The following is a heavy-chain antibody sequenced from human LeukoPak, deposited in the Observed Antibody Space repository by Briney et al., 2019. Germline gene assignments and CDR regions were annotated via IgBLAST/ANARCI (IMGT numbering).Heavy chain of an antibody. V-gene: IGHV4-39*07. J-gene: IGHJ4*02. CDR3: ARDGSISWYYFDY. D-gene: IGHD6-13*01. CDR2: IYYSGFT. Sequence: SETLSLTCSVFGGSISNTDRYWGWVRQPPEKGLEWIGSIYYSGFTYYNPSLKSRVTISVDTSKNQFSLKLSSVTAADTAVYYCARDGSISWYYFDYWGQGTLVTVSS. CDR1: GGSISNTDRY.